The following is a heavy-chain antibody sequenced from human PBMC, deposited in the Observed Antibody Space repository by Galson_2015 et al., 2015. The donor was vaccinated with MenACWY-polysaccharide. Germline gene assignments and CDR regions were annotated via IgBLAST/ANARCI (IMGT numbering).Heavy chain of an antibody. CDR3: ARGHYGMDV. Sequence: SLRLSCAASGFTFSSYWMTWVRQAPGKGLEWVANIKKDGSEKYYVDSVKGRFTISRDNSKNSLYLQMHSMRAEDTAVYSGARGHYGMDVWAQGTTVTVSS. CDR1: GFTFSSYW. CDR2: IKKDGSEK. V-gene: IGHV3-7*01. J-gene: IGHJ6*02.